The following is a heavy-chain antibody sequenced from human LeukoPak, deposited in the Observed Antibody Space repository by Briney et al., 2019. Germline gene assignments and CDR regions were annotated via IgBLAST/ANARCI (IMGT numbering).Heavy chain of an antibody. CDR2: IYYSGNT. CDR3: ARSDCSSTSCYAFDI. J-gene: IGHJ3*02. Sequence: SETLSLTCTVSGGSFSSSSYSWGWIRQPPGKGLEWIGSIYYSGNTYYNPSHKSRVTISVDTSKNQFSLKLSSVTAADTAVYYCARSDCSSTSCYAFDIWGQGTMVTVSS. D-gene: IGHD2-2*01. CDR1: GGSFSSSSYS. V-gene: IGHV4-39*01.